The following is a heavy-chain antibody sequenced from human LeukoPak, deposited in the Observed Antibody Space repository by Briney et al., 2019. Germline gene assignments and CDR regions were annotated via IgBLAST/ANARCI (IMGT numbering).Heavy chain of an antibody. J-gene: IGHJ6*03. CDR1: GYTFTSYD. V-gene: IGHV1-8*03. CDR3: ARGTEMATIPRSGTGYNYYYYMDV. CDR2: MNPNSGNT. D-gene: IGHD5-24*01. Sequence: ASLKVSCKASGYTFTSYDINWVRQATGQGLEWMGWMNPNSGNTGYAQKFQGRVTITRNTSISTAYMELSSLRSEDTAVYYCARGTEMATIPRSGTGYNYYYYMDVWGKGTTVTVSS.